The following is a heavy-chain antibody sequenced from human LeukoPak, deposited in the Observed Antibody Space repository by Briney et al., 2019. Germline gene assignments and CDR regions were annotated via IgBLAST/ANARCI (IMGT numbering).Heavy chain of an antibody. D-gene: IGHD6-6*01. V-gene: IGHV4-31*03. CDR1: GGSISSGGYY. CDR2: IYYSGSP. J-gene: IGHJ4*02. CDR3: ARGIAARPVDY. Sequence: PSETLSLTCTVSGGSISSGGYYWSWIRQHPGKGLEWIGYIYYSGSPYYNPSLKSRVTISVDTSKNQFSLKLSSVTAADTAVYYCARGIAARPVDYWGQGTLVTGSS.